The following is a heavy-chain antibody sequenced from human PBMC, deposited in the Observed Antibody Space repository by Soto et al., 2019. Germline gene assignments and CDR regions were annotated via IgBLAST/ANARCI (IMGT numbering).Heavy chain of an antibody. V-gene: IGHV1-69*13. D-gene: IGHD4-17*01. CDR2: IIPIFGTA. J-gene: IGHJ5*02. CDR1: GGTFSSYA. Sequence: GASVKVSCKASGGTFSSYAISWVRQAPGQGLEWMGGIIPIFGTANYAQKFQGRVTITADESTSTAYMELSSLRSEDTAVYYCASSRSVTNNWFDPWGQGTLVTVSS. CDR3: ASSRSVTNNWFDP.